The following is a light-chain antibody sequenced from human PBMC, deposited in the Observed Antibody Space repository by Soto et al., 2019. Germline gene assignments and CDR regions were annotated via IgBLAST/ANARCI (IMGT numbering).Light chain of an antibody. V-gene: IGKV3-20*01. Sequence: EIVLTQSPGTLSLTPGEIASLSCRASQSVSSSYLAWYQQKPGQAPRLLIYGASSRATGIPDRFSGSGSGTDFTLTISRLEPEDFALYYCQQYGGAPITFGQGTRLEIK. CDR2: GAS. CDR1: QSVSSSY. CDR3: QQYGGAPIT. J-gene: IGKJ5*01.